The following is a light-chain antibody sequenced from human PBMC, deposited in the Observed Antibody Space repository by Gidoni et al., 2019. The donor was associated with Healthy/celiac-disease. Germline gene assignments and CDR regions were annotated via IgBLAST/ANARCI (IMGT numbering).Light chain of an antibody. CDR2: GAS. Sequence: EIVLTQSPGTLSLSPGERATLSCRASQSVSSSDLAWYQQKPGQAPRLLIYGASSRATGIPDFTLTISRLEPEDFAVYYCQQYGSSPRATFGPGTKVDIK. V-gene: IGKV3-20*01. CDR3: QQYGSSPRAT. CDR1: QSVSSSD. J-gene: IGKJ3*01.